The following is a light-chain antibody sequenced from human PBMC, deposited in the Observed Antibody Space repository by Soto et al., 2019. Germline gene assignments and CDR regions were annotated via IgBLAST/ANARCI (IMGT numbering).Light chain of an antibody. Sequence: QSVLTQPASVSGFPGQSITISCTGTSSDVGSYNLVSWYQQHPGKAPKLMIYEGSKRPSGVSNRFSGSKSGNTASLTISGLQAEDEADYYCCSYAGSFVFGGGTKVTVL. CDR1: SSDVGSYNL. CDR2: EGS. V-gene: IGLV2-23*01. J-gene: IGLJ2*01. CDR3: CSYAGSFV.